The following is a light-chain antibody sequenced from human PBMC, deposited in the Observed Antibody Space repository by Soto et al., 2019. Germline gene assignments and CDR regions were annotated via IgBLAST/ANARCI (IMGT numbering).Light chain of an antibody. Sequence: EIVLTQSPGTLSLSPGERVTLSCSASQSVSSNKLAWYQQKPGQAPRRLIYGASSRATGIPDRFSGSGSGTEFTLPINCLEPEDFAVYCCQQYGRSPWTFGQGAKLEIK. CDR2: GAS. CDR3: QQYGRSPWT. V-gene: IGKV3-20*01. J-gene: IGKJ2*02. CDR1: QSVSSNK.